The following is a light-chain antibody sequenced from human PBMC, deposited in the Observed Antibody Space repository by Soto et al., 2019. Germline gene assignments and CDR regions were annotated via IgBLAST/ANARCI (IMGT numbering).Light chain of an antibody. CDR1: NSNIGAGYD. Sequence: QAVVTQPPSVSGAPGQRVTISCTGSNSNIGAGYDVHWYLQLPGTAPKLLVYTNNNRPSGVPDRFSGSKSGTSASLAITGLQAEDEADYYCQSYDSRLSAYVFGSGTKVTVL. CDR2: TNN. V-gene: IGLV1-40*01. CDR3: QSYDSRLSAYV. J-gene: IGLJ1*01.